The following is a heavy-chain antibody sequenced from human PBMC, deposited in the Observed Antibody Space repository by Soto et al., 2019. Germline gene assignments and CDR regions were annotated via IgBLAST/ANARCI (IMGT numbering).Heavy chain of an antibody. V-gene: IGHV3-7*01. CDR1: EFTFSRYW. CDR2: IKEHGSEK. Sequence: EVQLVESGGGLVQPGGSLRLSCAASEFTFSRYWMSWVRQVPGKGLEWVASIKEHGSEKYYVDSVKGRFTSSRDNAKNSLFLQMNSLRAEDTALYYCARHGSYCFDYWGQGTLVTVSS. J-gene: IGHJ4*02. CDR3: ARHGSYCFDY.